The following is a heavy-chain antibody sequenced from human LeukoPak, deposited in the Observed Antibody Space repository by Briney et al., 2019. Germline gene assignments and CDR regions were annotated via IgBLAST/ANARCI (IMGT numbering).Heavy chain of an antibody. D-gene: IGHD6-13*01. CDR1: GGSITNSSYY. V-gene: IGHV4-39*07. Sequence: SETLSLTCTVSGGSITNSSYYWGWIRQPPGKGLGWIGSIYYSGSTYYNPSLKSRVTISVDTSKNQFSLNLRSVTPEDTAVYYCARNLIPEQLVLNFWGQGTLVTVSS. CDR2: IYYSGST. J-gene: IGHJ4*02. CDR3: ARNLIPEQLVLNF.